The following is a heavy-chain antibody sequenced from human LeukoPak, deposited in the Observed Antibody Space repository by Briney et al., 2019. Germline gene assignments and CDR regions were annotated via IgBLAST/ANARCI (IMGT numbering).Heavy chain of an antibody. D-gene: IGHD3-9*01. CDR1: GFTFSSYW. V-gene: IGHV3-7*03. Sequence: GGSLRLSCAASGFTFSSYWMSWVRQAPGKGLEWVANIKQNGSEKYYVDSVKGRFTISRDNAKNSLYLQMNSLRAEDTAVYYCARGPPLRYFDWLLSYWGQGALVTVSS. CDR3: ARGPPLRYFDWLLSY. CDR2: IKQNGSEK. J-gene: IGHJ4*02.